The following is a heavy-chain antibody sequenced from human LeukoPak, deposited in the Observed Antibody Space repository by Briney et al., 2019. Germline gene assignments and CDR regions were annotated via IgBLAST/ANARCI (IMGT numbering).Heavy chain of an antibody. J-gene: IGHJ5*02. CDR1: GSRFTSYW. CDR3: ARQGDYDSSGYYPNWFDP. V-gene: IGHV5-51*01. D-gene: IGHD3-22*01. CDR2: IYPGDSET. Sequence: GAALKTSLKGSGSRFTSYWIGWGRPRPGKGEEWRGIIYPGDSETRDSTSFEGQVTISADKTNRTPYLQWSSLKASDTAMYYCARQGDYDSSGYYPNWFDPWGQGTLVTVSS.